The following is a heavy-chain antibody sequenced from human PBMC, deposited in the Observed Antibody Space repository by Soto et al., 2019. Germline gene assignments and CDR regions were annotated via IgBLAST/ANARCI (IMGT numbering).Heavy chain of an antibody. Sequence: QVQLVESGGGVVQPGRSLRLSCAASGFTFSSYGMHWARQVPGKGLEWVAVISYDGSNKYYADSVKGRFTISRDNSKNTLYLQMNSLRAEDTAGYYCGGGWYFFDYWGQGTLVTVSS. CDR1: GFTFSSYG. V-gene: IGHV3-30*03. J-gene: IGHJ4*02. CDR3: GGGWYFFDY. D-gene: IGHD2-15*01. CDR2: ISYDGSNK.